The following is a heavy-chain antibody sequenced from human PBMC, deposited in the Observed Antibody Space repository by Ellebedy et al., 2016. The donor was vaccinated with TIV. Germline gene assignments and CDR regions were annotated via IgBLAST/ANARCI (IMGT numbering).Heavy chain of an antibody. D-gene: IGHD2-15*01. V-gene: IGHV3-7*01. CDR2: IKQDGSET. J-gene: IGHJ4*02. CDR1: GFTFRSYW. CDR3: ARDKAYCTGGSCYRGSDLDY. Sequence: GESLKISXAASGFTFRSYWMSWVRQAPGKGLEWVANIKQDGSETYYVDSVRGRFTISRDNADNSLYLQMNSLRAEDTAVYYCARDKAYCTGGSCYRGSDLDYWGQGTLVTVSS.